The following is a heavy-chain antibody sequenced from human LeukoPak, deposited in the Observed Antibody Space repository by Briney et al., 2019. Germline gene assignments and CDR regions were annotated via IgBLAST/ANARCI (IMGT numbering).Heavy chain of an antibody. V-gene: IGHV1-18*01. CDR3: ASSHIRGAFDF. Sequence: ASVKVSCKASGYTFTSYGISWVRQAPGQGPECMGWISTYNGNTNYSPRLQGRVSMTTDTSTSTAYMELRSLTSDDTAIYYCASSHIRGAFDFWGQGTMVTVSS. D-gene: IGHD3-3*02. CDR1: GYTFTSYG. CDR2: ISTYNGNT. J-gene: IGHJ3*01.